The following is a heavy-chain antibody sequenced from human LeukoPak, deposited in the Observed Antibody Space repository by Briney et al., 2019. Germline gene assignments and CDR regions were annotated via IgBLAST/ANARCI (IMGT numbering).Heavy chain of an antibody. CDR3: ASAGTVPDAFDI. V-gene: IGHV3-74*01. D-gene: IGHD6-13*01. CDR1: RFTFSSYW. Sequence: PGGSLRLSCAASRFTFSSYWMHWVRQAPGKGLVWVSRINPDGSSTTYADSVKGRFTISRDNAKNTLYLQMNSLRAEDTAVYYCASAGTVPDAFDIWGQGTMVTVSS. CDR2: INPDGSST. J-gene: IGHJ3*02.